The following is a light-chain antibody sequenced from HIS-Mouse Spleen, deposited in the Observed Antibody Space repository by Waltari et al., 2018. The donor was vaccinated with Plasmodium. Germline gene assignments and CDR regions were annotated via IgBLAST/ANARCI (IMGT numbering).Light chain of an antibody. J-gene: IGKJ1*01. CDR1: QRVSSNY. CDR3: EQYGSSSWT. CDR2: GAS. Sequence: EIVLTQSPGTLSLSPGERATLSCRASQRVSSNYLAWYQQKPGQAPRLLIYGASSRATGIPDRFSGSGSETDCTLTNSRLEPEDFAVYYCEQYGSSSWTFGQGTKVEIK. V-gene: IGKV3-20*01.